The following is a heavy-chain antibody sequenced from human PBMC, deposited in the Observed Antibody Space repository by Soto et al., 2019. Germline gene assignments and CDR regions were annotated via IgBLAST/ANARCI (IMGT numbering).Heavy chain of an antibody. D-gene: IGHD3-16*01. CDR1: GGSTSSDNY. Sequence: TLSLTCTVSGGSTSSDNYWSWIRQPPGKGLEWIGHIYYSGNTDYNPSLKSRLAISIDTSKNQFSLKLSSVTAADTAVYFCAREGGESSDGLYYFDSWGQGSLVTVSS. CDR3: AREGGESSDGLYYFDS. J-gene: IGHJ4*02. V-gene: IGHV4-30-4*01. CDR2: IYYSGNT.